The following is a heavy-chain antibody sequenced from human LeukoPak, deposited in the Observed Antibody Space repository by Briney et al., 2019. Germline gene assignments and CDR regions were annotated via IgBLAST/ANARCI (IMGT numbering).Heavy chain of an antibody. CDR1: GFTFSSYS. CDR2: ISSSSSYI. V-gene: IGHV3-21*01. J-gene: IGHJ4*02. Sequence: GGSLRLSGAASGFTFSSYSMNWVRQAPGKGLEWVSSISSSSSYIYYADSVKGRFTISRDNAKNSLYLQMNSLRAEDTAVYYCARDSMVRGVIVPDYWGQGTLVTVS. CDR3: ARDSMVRGVIVPDY. D-gene: IGHD3-10*01.